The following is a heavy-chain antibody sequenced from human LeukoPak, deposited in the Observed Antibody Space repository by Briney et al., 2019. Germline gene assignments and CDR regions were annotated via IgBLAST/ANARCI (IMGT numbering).Heavy chain of an antibody. J-gene: IGHJ4*02. CDR2: INSDGSST. V-gene: IGHV3-74*01. Sequence: PGGSLRLSCAASGFTFSSYWMHWVRQAPGKGLVWVSRINSDGSSTSYANSVKGRFTISRDNAKNTLYLQMNSLRAEDTAVYYCARDPGQARYYYGSGSHCDYWGQGTLVTVSS. CDR3: ARDPGQARYYYGSGSHCDY. CDR1: GFTFSSYW. D-gene: IGHD3-10*01.